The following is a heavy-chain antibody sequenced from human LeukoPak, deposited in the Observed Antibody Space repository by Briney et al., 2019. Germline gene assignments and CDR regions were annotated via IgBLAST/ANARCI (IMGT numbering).Heavy chain of an antibody. CDR1: GGSISSYY. V-gene: IGHV4-59*12. D-gene: IGHD3-3*01. CDR2: IYYSGST. J-gene: IGHJ6*02. CDR3: AREDRITIFGVGMDV. Sequence: SETLSLTCTVSGGSISSYYWSWIRQPPGKGLEWIGYIYYSGSTNYNPSLKSRVTISVDTSKNQFSLKLSSVTAADTAVYYCAREDRITIFGVGMDVWGQGTTVTVSS.